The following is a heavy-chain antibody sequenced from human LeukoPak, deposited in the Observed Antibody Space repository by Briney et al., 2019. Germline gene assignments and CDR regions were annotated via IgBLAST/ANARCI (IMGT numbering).Heavy chain of an antibody. CDR1: GFTFSSYA. CDR3: VKFPQAVAGRGSYFDY. D-gene: IGHD6-19*01. CDR2: ISGSGGST. V-gene: IGHV3-23*01. J-gene: IGHJ4*02. Sequence: PGGSLRLSCAASGFTFSSYAMSWVRQAPGKGLEWVSAISGSGGSTYYADSVKGRFTISRDNSKNTLYLQMNSLRAEDTAVYYCVKFPQAVAGRGSYFDYWGQGTLVTVSS.